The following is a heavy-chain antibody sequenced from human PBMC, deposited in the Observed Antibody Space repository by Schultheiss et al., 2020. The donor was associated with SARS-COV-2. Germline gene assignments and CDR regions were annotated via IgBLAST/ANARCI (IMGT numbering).Heavy chain of an antibody. CDR1: GFTFSDTF. CDR3: ARGRHYYGSGATLDI. J-gene: IGHJ3*02. V-gene: IGHV3-11*04. CDR2: ISSSGSTI. Sequence: GGSLRLSCAASGFTFSDTFMTWIRQSPAKGLEWLSYISSSGSTIFYADSVKGRFTISRDNAKNSLYLQMNSLRAEDTAVYYCARGRHYYGSGATLDIWGQGTMVTVSS. D-gene: IGHD3-10*01.